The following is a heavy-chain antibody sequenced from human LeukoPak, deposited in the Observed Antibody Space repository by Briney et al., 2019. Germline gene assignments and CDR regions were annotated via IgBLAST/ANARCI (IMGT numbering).Heavy chain of an antibody. CDR1: GLGLRNYW. J-gene: IGHJ4*02. CDR3: ARDSCGSPSCLDY. D-gene: IGHD2-2*01. CDR2: IKQDGRQT. Sequence: GGSVRLSCVGYGLGLRNYWMTWVRQAPGKGLECVANIKQDGRQTYYADSVKGRFTISRDDSKNTLYLQMNSLRGEDTAVYYCARDSCGSPSCLDYWGQGTLATVSS. V-gene: IGHV3-7*01.